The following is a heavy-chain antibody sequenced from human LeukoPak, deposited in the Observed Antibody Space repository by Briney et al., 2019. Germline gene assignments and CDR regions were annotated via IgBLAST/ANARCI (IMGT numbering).Heavy chain of an antibody. Sequence: GGSLRLSCAASGFTFSSYAMHWVRQAPVKGLEWVAVISYDGSNKYYADSVKGRFTISRDNSKNTLYLQMNSLRAEDTAVYYCARDLGLLWFGELLGTLDYWGQGTLVTVSS. CDR2: ISYDGSNK. J-gene: IGHJ4*02. D-gene: IGHD3-10*01. CDR1: GFTFSSYA. V-gene: IGHV3-30-3*01. CDR3: ARDLGLLWFGELLGTLDY.